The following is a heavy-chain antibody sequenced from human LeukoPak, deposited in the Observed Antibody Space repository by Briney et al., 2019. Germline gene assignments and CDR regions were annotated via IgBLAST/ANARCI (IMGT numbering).Heavy chain of an antibody. J-gene: IGHJ4*02. Sequence: PGRSLGLSCAASGFTFSSYGMHWVRQAPGKGLEWVAVISSDGNNKNYVDSVKGRFTFSRDNSKNTLYLQMNSLRAEDTAVYYCAKGNDIGGYYYPHFDYWGQGTLVTVSS. V-gene: IGHV3-30*18. D-gene: IGHD3-22*01. CDR1: GFTFSSYG. CDR2: ISSDGNNK. CDR3: AKGNDIGGYYYPHFDY.